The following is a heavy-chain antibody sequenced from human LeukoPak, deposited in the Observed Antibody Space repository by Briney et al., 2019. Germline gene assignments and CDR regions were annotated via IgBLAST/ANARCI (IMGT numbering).Heavy chain of an antibody. J-gene: IGHJ4*02. CDR2: ISGSGGST. CDR1: GFKFSSYA. CDR3: AKAPLGTYSPWDY. V-gene: IGHV3-23*01. D-gene: IGHD6-13*01. Sequence: PGGSLRLSFAASGFKFSSYATGGFRQAPGKGLEWVSAISGSGGSTYYADSVKGRFTISRDNSKSTLYLQMNSLRAADTAVYYCAKAPLGTYSPWDYLGQGTLVTVSS.